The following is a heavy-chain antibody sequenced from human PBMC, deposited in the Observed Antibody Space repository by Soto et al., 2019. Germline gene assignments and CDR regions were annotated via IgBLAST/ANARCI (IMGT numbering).Heavy chain of an antibody. CDR2: IKQDGSEK. V-gene: IGHV3-7*03. J-gene: IGHJ4*02. Sequence: EVQLVESGGGLVQPGGSLRLSCAASGFTFSSYWMTWVRQAPGKGLEWVANIKQDGSEKYYVDSVKGRFTTSRDNAKNSLYLQMNSLRAEDTAVYYCARKYSSSSEFDYWGQGTLVTVSS. CDR3: ARKYSSSSEFDY. CDR1: GFTFSSYW. D-gene: IGHD6-6*01.